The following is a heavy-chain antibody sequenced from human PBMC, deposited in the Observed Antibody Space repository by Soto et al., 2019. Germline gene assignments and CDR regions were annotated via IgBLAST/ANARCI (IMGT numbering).Heavy chain of an antibody. V-gene: IGHV3-21*01. J-gene: IGHJ4*02. Sequence: GGSLILSCAASGFTFSSYSMNWVRQAPGKGLEWVSSISSSSSYIYYADSVKGRFTISRDNAKNSLYLQMNSLRAEDTAVYYCARDSTHIARFDYWGQGTLVSVSS. CDR3: ARDSTHIARFDY. CDR1: GFTFSSYS. D-gene: IGHD6-13*01. CDR2: ISSSSSYI.